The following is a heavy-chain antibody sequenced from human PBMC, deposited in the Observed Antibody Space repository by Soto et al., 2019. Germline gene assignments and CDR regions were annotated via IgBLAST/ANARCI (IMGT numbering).Heavy chain of an antibody. D-gene: IGHD2-2*01. CDR3: ARALGGYCSSTSCYLGGEYYYYMDV. J-gene: IGHJ6*03. CDR1: GFIFSSYD. Sequence: GGSLRLSCAASGFIFSSYDMHWVRQATGKGLEWVSAIGTAGDTYYPGSVKGRFTISRENAKNSLYLQMNSLRAGDTAVYYCARALGGYCSSTSCYLGGEYYYYMDVWGKGTTVTVSS. V-gene: IGHV3-13*01. CDR2: IGTAGDT.